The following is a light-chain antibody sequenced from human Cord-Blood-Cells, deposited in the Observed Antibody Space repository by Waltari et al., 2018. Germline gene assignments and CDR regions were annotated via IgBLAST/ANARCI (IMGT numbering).Light chain of an antibody. CDR2: EGS. J-gene: IGLJ1*01. V-gene: IGLV2-23*01. CDR3: CSYAGSSTFV. CDR1: SSDVRSYNL. Sequence: QSALSQPPPVPGSPGPSLTLSCPGTSSDVRSYNLFSWYQQHPGKAPKLMIYEGSKRPSGVSNRFSGSKSGNTASLTISGLQAEDEADYYCCSYAGSSTFVFGTGTKVTVL.